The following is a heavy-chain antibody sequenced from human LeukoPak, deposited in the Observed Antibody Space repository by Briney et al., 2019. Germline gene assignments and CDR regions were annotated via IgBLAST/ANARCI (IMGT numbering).Heavy chain of an antibody. J-gene: IGHJ6*03. D-gene: IGHD6-13*01. Sequence: SETLSLTCAVYGGSFSGYYWSWIRQPPGKGLEWIGEINHSGSTNYNPSLKSRVTISVDTSKNQFSLKLSSVTAADTAVYYCARHPYSSSWNYYYYYMDVWGKGTTVTISS. V-gene: IGHV4-34*01. CDR2: INHSGST. CDR3: ARHPYSSSWNYYYYYMDV. CDR1: GGSFSGYY.